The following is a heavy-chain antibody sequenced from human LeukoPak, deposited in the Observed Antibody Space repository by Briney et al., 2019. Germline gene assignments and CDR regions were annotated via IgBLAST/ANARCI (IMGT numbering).Heavy chain of an antibody. CDR1: GFTFSDYY. CDR3: ARPAAGTPGTAY. V-gene: IGHV3-7*01. D-gene: IGHD6-13*01. CDR2: IKPDGSVQ. J-gene: IGHJ4*02. Sequence: PGGSLRLSCAGSGFTFSDYYMDWVRQVPGKGLEWLANIKPDGSVQNYVDSVKGRFTISRDNAKTSVFLLMNSLRAEDTAVYYCARPAAGTPGTAYWGQGTLVTVSS.